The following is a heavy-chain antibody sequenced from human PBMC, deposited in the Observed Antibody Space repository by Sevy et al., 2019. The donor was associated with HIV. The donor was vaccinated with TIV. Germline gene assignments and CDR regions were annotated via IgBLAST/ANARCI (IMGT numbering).Heavy chain of an antibody. D-gene: IGHD3-10*01. V-gene: IGHV1-18*04. CDR3: ARFGAVVRGVIISDDAFDI. CDR2: IGAYNGNT. Sequence: ASVKVSYKASGYTFTSYGISWVRQAPGQGLEWMGWIGAYNGNTNYAQKLQGRVTMTTDTSTSTAYMELRSLRSDDTAVYYCARFGAVVRGVIISDDAFDIWGQGTMVTVSS. J-gene: IGHJ3*02. CDR1: GYTFTSYG.